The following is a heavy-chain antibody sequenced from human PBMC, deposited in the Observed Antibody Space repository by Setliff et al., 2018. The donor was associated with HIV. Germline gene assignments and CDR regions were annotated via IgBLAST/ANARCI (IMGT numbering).Heavy chain of an antibody. CDR3: ARQERYCTSADCYRYFNY. CDR1: GGSINSYY. CDR2: FQSSGRT. J-gene: IGHJ4*02. D-gene: IGHD2-2*02. Sequence: PSETLSLTCTVSGGSINSYYWSWIRQPAGKGLEWIGRFQSSGRTNYNPSLKSRVTISVDTSKNQFSLKLSSVTAADTAVYYCARQERYCTSADCYRYFNYWGQGTLVTVSS. V-gene: IGHV4-4*07.